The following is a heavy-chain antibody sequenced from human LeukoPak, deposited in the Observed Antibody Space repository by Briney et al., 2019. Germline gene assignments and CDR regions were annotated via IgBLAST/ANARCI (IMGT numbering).Heavy chain of an antibody. D-gene: IGHD1-7*01. CDR1: GGSISSYY. Sequence: PSQTLSLTCTVSGGSISSYYWSWIRQPPGKGLEWIGYIYTSGSTNYNPSLKSRVTISVDTSKNQFSLKLSSVTAADTAVYYCARHNWNYGWFDPWGQGTLVTVSS. CDR2: IYTSGST. J-gene: IGHJ5*02. CDR3: ARHNWNYGWFDP. V-gene: IGHV4-4*09.